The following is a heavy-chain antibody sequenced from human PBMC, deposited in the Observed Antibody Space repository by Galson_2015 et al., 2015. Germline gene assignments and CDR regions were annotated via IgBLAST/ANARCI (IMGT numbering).Heavy chain of an antibody. CDR1: GGSIGSGDYY. D-gene: IGHD4-17*01. V-gene: IGHV4-30-4*01. CDR3: RGTVTTRHWYFDL. Sequence: TLSLTCTVSGGSIGSGDYYWSWIRQPPGKGLEWIGYIYYSGSTYYNPSLKSRVTISVDTSKNQFSLKLSSVTAADTAVYYCRGTVTTRHWYFDLWGRGTLVTVSS. J-gene: IGHJ2*01. CDR2: IYYSGST.